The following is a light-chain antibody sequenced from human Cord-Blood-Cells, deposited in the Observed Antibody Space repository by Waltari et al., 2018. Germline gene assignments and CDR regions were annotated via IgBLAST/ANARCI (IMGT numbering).Light chain of an antibody. J-gene: IGLJ2*01. CDR2: GKN. Sequence: SSELTQDPAVSVALGQTARITCQGDSLRSYYASRYQQKPGQAPVLVIYGKNNRPSGIPDRFSGSSSGNTASLTITGAQAEDEADYYCNSRDSSGNPPVVFGGGTKLTVL. CDR3: NSRDSSGNPPVV. V-gene: IGLV3-19*01. CDR1: SLRSYY.